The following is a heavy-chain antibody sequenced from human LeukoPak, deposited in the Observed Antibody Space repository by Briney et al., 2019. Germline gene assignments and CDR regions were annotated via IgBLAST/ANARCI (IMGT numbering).Heavy chain of an antibody. Sequence: PGGSLRLSCAASGFTFSSYTMSWVRQAPGKGLEWVSAISGSGGSTYYADSVKGRFTISRDNSKNTLYLQMNSLRAEDTAVYYCARLYYYYYGMDVWGQGTTVTVSS. CDR1: GFTFSSYT. V-gene: IGHV3-23*01. J-gene: IGHJ6*02. CDR2: ISGSGGST. CDR3: ARLYYYYYGMDV.